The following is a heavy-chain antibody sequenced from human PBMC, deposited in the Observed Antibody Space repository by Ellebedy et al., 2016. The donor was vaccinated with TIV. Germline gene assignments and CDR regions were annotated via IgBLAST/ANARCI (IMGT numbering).Heavy chain of an antibody. Sequence: GESLKISCSASGLTLSRYSISWVRQAPGKGLEWVSYISYSSSNKYYADSVQGRFAISRDNADKSLYLQMDSLRAEDTAVYYCAISTTMIFFEYWGQGTLVTVSS. V-gene: IGHV3-48*04. D-gene: IGHD3-22*01. CDR2: ISYSSSNK. J-gene: IGHJ4*02. CDR3: AISTTMIFFEY. CDR1: GLTLSRYS.